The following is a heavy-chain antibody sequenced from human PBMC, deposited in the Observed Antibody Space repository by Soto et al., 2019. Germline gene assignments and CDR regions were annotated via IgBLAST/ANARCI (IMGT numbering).Heavy chain of an antibody. CDR3: ARGGYDFGSGYYDY. CDR1: GGTFSSYA. J-gene: IGHJ4*02. CDR2: IIPIFGTA. D-gene: IGHD3-3*01. Sequence: QVQLVQSGAEVKKPGSSVKVSCKASGGTFSSYAISWVRQAPGQGLEWMGGIIPIFGTANYAQKLQGRGTLTADESTTAAYMGLSRFSSEETAVYYCARGGYDFGSGYYDYWGQGTLVTVSS. V-gene: IGHV1-69*01.